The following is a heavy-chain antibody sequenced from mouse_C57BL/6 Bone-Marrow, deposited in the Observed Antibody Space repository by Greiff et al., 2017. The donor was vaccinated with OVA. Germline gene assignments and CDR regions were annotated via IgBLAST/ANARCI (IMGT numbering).Heavy chain of an antibody. D-gene: IGHD3-3*01. CDR3: ARDGGRDAMDY. J-gene: IGHJ4*01. CDR2: INYDGSST. CDR1: GFTFSYYY. V-gene: IGHV5-16*01. Sequence: EVHLVESEGGLVQPGSSMKLSCTASGFTFSYYYMAWVRQVPEKGLEWVANINYDGSSTYYLDSLKSRFIISRDNAKNILYLQMSSLKSEDTATYYCARDGGRDAMDYWGQGTSVTVSS.